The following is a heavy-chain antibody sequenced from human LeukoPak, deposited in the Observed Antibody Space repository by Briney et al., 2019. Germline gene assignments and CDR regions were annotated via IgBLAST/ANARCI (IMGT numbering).Heavy chain of an antibody. CDR2: IYHRGSA. CDR3: ARVTRSAGFDP. CDR1: GYSISSGYY. D-gene: IGHD1-26*01. V-gene: IGHV4-38-2*02. Sequence: SETLSLTCTVSGYSISSGYYWGWIRQPPGKGLEWIGSIYHRGSAYYNPSLKSRVTISVDTSKNQFSLKLSSVTAADTAAYYCARVTRSAGFDPWGQGTLVTVSS. J-gene: IGHJ5*02.